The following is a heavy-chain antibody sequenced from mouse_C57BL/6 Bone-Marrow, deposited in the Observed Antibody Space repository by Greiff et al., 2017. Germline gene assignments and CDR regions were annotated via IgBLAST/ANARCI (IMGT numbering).Heavy chain of an antibody. Sequence: DVKLVESGGDLVKPGGSLKLSCAASGFTFSSYGMSWVRQTPDKRLEWVATISSGGSYTYYPDSVKGRFTISRDNAKNTLYLQMSSLKSEDTAMYYCARGSYYSFAYWGQGTLVTVSA. V-gene: IGHV5-6*02. CDR1: GFTFSSYG. CDR2: ISSGGSYT. D-gene: IGHD2-12*01. CDR3: ARGSYYSFAY. J-gene: IGHJ3*01.